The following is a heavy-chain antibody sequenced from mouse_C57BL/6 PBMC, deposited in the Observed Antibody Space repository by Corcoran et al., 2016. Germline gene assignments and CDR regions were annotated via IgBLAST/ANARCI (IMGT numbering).Heavy chain of an antibody. J-gene: IGHJ2*01. CDR1: GYSFTSYY. CDR3: ARITTVVATDYFYY. D-gene: IGHD1-1*01. CDR2: IYPGSGNT. Sequence: QVQLQQSGPELVKPGASVKISCKASGYSFTSYYIHWVKQRPGQGLEWIGWIYPGSGNTKYNEKFKGKATLTADTSSSTAYMQLSSLTSEDSAVYYCARITTVVATDYFYYWGQGTTLTVSS. V-gene: IGHV1-66*01.